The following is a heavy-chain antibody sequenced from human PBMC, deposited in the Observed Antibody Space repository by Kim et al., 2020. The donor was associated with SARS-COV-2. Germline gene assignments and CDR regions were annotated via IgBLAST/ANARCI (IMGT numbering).Heavy chain of an antibody. Sequence: YADTVKGRFTISRGNAKNTMFLKMNGLRAEETAVYYGHVLQVISYSFDIWGQGTMVTVSS. D-gene: IGHD3-10*01. V-gene: IGHV3-74*01. CDR3: HVLQVISYSFDI. J-gene: IGHJ3*02.